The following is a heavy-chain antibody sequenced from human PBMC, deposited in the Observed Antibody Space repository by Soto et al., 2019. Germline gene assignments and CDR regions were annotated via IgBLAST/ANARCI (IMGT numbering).Heavy chain of an antibody. CDR1: GGSIDSGAFS. CDR2: VTHSGTA. J-gene: IGHJ4*02. Sequence: SETLSLTCAVSGGSIDSGAFSLSWIRQPPGKGLEWIGYVTHSGTAYSIPSLNGRLTVSVDSSQTQFSLQLTSVTAADSAFYYRARIHWAQSSLDYWGRGIMGAVSS. V-gene: IGHV4-30-2*01. CDR3: ARIHWAQSSLDY. D-gene: IGHD6-19*01.